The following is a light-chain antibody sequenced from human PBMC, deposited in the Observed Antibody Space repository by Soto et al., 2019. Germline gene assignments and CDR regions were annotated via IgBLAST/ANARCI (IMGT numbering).Light chain of an antibody. CDR1: QSISSW. J-gene: IGKJ1*01. CDR2: KAS. CDR3: QQYNIYWT. Sequence: DIQMTQSPSTLSASVGDRVTITCRASQSISSWLAWYQLKPGKAPKVLIYKASSLESVVPSRFNGSGSGTEFPLTITKREANDFATYYCQQYNIYWTFGEGTKVEI. V-gene: IGKV1-5*03.